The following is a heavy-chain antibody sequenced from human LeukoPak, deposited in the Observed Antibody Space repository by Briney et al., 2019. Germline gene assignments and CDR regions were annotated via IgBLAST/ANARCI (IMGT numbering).Heavy chain of an antibody. CDR3: ARDSQSNYGEGGPFDY. CDR1: GFTFSSFA. J-gene: IGHJ4*02. D-gene: IGHD4-17*01. V-gene: IGHV3-23*01. CDR2: ISGRGGGGNT. Sequence: GGSLRLSCAASGFTFSSFAMNWVRQAPGKGLEWVSAISGRGGGGNTYYADSVKGRFTVSRDDSKNTLYLEMNSLRAEDTAVYYCARDSQSNYGEGGPFDYWGQGTLVTVSS.